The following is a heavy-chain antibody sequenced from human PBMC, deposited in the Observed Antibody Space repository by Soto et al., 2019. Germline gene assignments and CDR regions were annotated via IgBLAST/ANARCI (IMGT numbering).Heavy chain of an antibody. J-gene: IGHJ4*01. D-gene: IGHD3-10*01. Sequence: QVQIQESGPGLVTPSDTLSLTCTVSDASITNFFWNWVRQPAGGPLEWLGRLYLGGAPTYNPSLRSRLFISADTSKNQVSLKLTSVTAADTAVYYCAADSGRGGRAFDHWGHGALATVSS. CDR1: DASITNFF. CDR3: AADSGRGGRAFDH. CDR2: LYLGGAP. V-gene: IGHV4-4*07.